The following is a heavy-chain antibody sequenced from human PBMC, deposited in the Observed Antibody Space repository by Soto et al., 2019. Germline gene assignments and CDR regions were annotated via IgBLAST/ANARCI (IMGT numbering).Heavy chain of an antibody. CDR3: ARDFVVGGPSINYYYGMVV. D-gene: IGHD1-26*01. CDR2: IYSAGNT. CDR1: GFTVSSNY. J-gene: IGHJ6*02. V-gene: IGHV3-66*01. Sequence: GSLRLSCAASGFTVSSNYMSWVRQAPGKGLEWISIIYSAGNTYHADSVKGRFTISRDNSKNTLYLQMNSLGAEDTAVYYCARDFVVGGPSINYYYGMVVWAQGT.